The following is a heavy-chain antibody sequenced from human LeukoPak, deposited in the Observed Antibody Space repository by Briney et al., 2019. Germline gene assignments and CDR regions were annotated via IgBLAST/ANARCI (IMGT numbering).Heavy chain of an antibody. Sequence: SETPSLTCTVSGGSISSYYWSWIRQPPGKGLEWIGYIYYSGSTNYNPSLKSRVTISVDTSKNQFSLKLSSVTAADTAVYYCASLNPYDCSGGSCYPGGFDYWGQGTLVTVSS. V-gene: IGHV4-59*01. D-gene: IGHD2-15*01. CDR3: ASLNPYDCSGGSCYPGGFDY. CDR1: GGSISSYY. CDR2: IYYSGST. J-gene: IGHJ4*02.